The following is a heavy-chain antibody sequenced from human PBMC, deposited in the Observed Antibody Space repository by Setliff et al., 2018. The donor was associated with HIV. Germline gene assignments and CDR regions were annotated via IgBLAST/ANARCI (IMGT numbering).Heavy chain of an antibody. V-gene: IGHV1-46*01. D-gene: IGHD3-22*01. J-gene: IGHJ6*03. CDR3: ARDRHYYDSSGYSIWGLVRGSGSPEYYYMDV. CDR1: GYTFTSYY. CDR2: INPSSGST. Sequence: ASVKVSCKASGYTFTSYYMHWVRQAPGQGLEWMGIINPSSGSTSYTQMFRGRVTMTRDTSTSTVYMELSGLRSEDTAVYYCARDRHYYDSSGYSIWGLVRGSGSPEYYYMDVWGKGTTVTVSS.